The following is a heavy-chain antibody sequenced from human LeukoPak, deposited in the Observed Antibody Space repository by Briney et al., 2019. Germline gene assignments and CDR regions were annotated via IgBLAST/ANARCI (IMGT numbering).Heavy chain of an antibody. CDR3: AREGYYYGSGSYQGDY. Sequence: SLRLSCAASGFTFSSYAMHWVRQAPGKGLEWVAVISYDGSNKYYADSVKGRFTISRDNSKNTLYLQMNSLRAEDTAVYYCAREGYYYGSGSYQGDYWGQGTLVTVSS. CDR2: ISYDGSNK. V-gene: IGHV3-30-3*01. J-gene: IGHJ4*02. D-gene: IGHD3-10*01. CDR1: GFTFSSYA.